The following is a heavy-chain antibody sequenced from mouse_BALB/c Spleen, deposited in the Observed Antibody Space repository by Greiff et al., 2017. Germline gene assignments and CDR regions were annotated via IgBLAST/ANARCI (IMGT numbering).Heavy chain of an antibody. J-gene: IGHJ2*01. CDR2: ISYSGST. CDR3: ARYKNYYRYDGPFDY. CDR1: GDSITSGY. Sequence: VHVKQSGPSLVKPSQTLSLTCSVTGDSITSGYWNWIRKFPGNKLEYMGYISYSGSTYYNPSLKSRISITRDTSKNQYYLQLNSVTTEDTATYYCARYKNYYRYDGPFDYWGQGTTLTVSS. V-gene: IGHV3-8*02. D-gene: IGHD2-14*01.